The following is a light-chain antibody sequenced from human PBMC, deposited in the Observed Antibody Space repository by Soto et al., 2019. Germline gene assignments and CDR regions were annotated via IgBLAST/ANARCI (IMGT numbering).Light chain of an antibody. CDR3: QQYGSSPT. CDR1: QSVSSSY. J-gene: IGKJ4*01. CDR2: GAS. V-gene: IGKV3-20*01. Sequence: EIVLTQSPGTLSLSPGERATLSCRASQSVSSSYLAWYQQKPGQAPRLLIYGASSRATGIPDRFSGSGSGTDVTLTISRLEPEDFAGYYCQQYGSSPTFGGGTKVEIK.